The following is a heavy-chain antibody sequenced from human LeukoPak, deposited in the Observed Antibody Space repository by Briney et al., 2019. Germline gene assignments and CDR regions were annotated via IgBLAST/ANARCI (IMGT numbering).Heavy chain of an antibody. D-gene: IGHD6-19*01. CDR1: GGSFSGYY. CDR2: INHSGST. CDR3: ARNPIAVADFDY. V-gene: IGHV4-34*01. Sequence: PSETLSLTCAVYGGSFSGYYWSWIRQPPGKGLEWIGEINHSGSTNYNPSLKSRVTISVDTSKNQFSLKLSSVTAADTAVYYCARNPIAVADFDYWGQGTLVTVSS. J-gene: IGHJ4*02.